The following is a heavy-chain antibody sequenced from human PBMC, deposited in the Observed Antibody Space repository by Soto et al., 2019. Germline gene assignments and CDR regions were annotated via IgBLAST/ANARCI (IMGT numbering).Heavy chain of an antibody. J-gene: IGHJ4*02. V-gene: IGHV3-74*01. CDR2: SNSDGSST. CDR3: APGEGGDGYNPLWD. CDR1: GFTFSSYW. D-gene: IGHD3-16*01. Sequence: EVQLVESGGGLVQPGGSLRLSCAASGFTFSSYWMHWVRQAPGKGLVWVSRSNSDGSSTGYADSMKGRFTISRDNAKDTLYLQMGSLSAEDTAVYYCAPGEGGDGYNPLWDWGEGTLVTVSS.